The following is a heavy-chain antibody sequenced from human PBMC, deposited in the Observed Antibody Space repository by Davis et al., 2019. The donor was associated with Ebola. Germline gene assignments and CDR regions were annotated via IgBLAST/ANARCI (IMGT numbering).Heavy chain of an antibody. J-gene: IGHJ6*02. CDR1: GFILSSYS. CDR3: ARDRGKIYTDV. CDR2: ISSTSRTI. D-gene: IGHD5-24*01. Sequence: PGGSLRLSCAASGFILSSYSMNWVRQAPGKGLEWVSYISSTSRTIYYADSVKGRFTISRDDSKNTLYLQMDSLRGEDTAVHYCARDRGKIYTDVWGQGTTVTVS. V-gene: IGHV3-48*01.